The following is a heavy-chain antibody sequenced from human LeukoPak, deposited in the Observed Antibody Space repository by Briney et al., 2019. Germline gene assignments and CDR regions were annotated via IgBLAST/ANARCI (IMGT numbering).Heavy chain of an antibody. Sequence: SETLSLTCAVYGGSFRGYYWTWIRQPPGKGLEWIGEINHSGSTNYNPSLKSRVTISVDTSKNQFSLKLSSVTAADTAVYYCARGKGSVWTFDYWGQGTLVTVSS. CDR3: ARGKGSVWTFDY. V-gene: IGHV4-34*01. D-gene: IGHD6-19*01. J-gene: IGHJ4*02. CDR1: GGSFRGYY. CDR2: INHSGST.